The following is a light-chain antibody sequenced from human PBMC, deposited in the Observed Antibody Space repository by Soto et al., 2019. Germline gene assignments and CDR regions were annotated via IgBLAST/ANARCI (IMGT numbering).Light chain of an antibody. J-gene: IGLJ7*01. CDR2: EGS. Sequence: QSALTQPASVSGSPGQSITISCTGTSSDVGSYNLVSWYQQHPGKAPKLMIFEGSKRPSGVSNRFSGSKSGNTASLTISGLQAEDEADYYCCSYAAGDSAVFGGGTQLPVL. CDR3: CSYAAGDSAV. CDR1: SSDVGSYNL. V-gene: IGLV2-23*01.